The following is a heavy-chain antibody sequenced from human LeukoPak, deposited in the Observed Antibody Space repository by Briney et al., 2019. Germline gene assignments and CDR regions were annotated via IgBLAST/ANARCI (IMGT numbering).Heavy chain of an antibody. CDR2: INGDGSTK. CDR3: ARDYAGSPDY. V-gene: IGHV3-74*03. CDR1: TSTSSTYW. Sequence: SRRLASPPATSTSSTYWTNWDSQSPRNGLVWVALINGDGSTKTRADSVKGRFTSSRDNAKNTAYLQMNSLRDEDTAVYYGARDYAGSPDYWGQGTLVTVAA. J-gene: IGHJ4*02. D-gene: IGHD3-10*01.